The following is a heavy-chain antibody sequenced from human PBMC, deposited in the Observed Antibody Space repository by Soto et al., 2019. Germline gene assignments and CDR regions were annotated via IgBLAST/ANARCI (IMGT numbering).Heavy chain of an antibody. V-gene: IGHV1-58*01. Sequence: EASVKVSCKASGFTFTSSAVQWVRQARGQRLEWIGWIVVGSGNTNYAQKFQERVTITRDMSTSTAYMELSSLRSEDTAVYYCAADHLGTLFDYWGQGTLVTVSS. CDR2: IVVGSGNT. CDR1: GFTFTSSA. D-gene: IGHD7-27*01. CDR3: AADHLGTLFDY. J-gene: IGHJ4*02.